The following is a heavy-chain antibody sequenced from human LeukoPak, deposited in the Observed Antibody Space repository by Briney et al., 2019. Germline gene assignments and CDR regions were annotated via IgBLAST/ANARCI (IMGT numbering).Heavy chain of an antibody. J-gene: IGHJ4*02. Sequence: PGGSPRLSCAASGFTFSGYWMHWVRQVPGKGLVWVARINPGGSSITYADSVKGRFTISRDNAKNTLYLQMDSLRAEDTGVYYCARSNQADDYWGQGTLATVSS. V-gene: IGHV3-74*01. CDR2: INPGGSSI. CDR3: ARSNQADDY. CDR1: GFTFSGYW. D-gene: IGHD1-14*01.